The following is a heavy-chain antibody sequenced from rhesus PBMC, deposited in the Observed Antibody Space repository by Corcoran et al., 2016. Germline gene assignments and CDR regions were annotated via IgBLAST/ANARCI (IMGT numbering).Heavy chain of an antibody. CDR1: GYSISSGYY. Sequence: VQLQESGPGLVKPSEPLSLTCAVSGYSISSGYYWGWIRQPPGKGMVYIGYISGSSGSTYYNPSLESRVTISKDTSKNQFSLKVSSVTAAYTAVYYCARQYSTAVSNWGQGVLVTVSS. D-gene: IGHD4-29*01. J-gene: IGHJ4*01. CDR3: ARQYSTAVSN. CDR2: ISGSSGST. V-gene: IGHV4-99*01.